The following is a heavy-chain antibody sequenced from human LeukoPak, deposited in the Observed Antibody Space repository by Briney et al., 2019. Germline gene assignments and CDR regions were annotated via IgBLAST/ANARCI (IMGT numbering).Heavy chain of an antibody. CDR2: INQGGTT. CDR1: GGPFSGYY. V-gene: IGHV4-34*01. D-gene: IGHD5-12*01. Sequence: PSETLSLTCAVYGGPFSGYYWTWIRQPPGKGLEWIGEINQGGTTNYNPSLRSRVTILIDTSRNQFSLRLSSVTAADTAVYYCARRRLVSGYRGNVGHEDFDYWGQGSLVTVSS. CDR3: ARRRLVSGYRGNVGHEDFDY. J-gene: IGHJ4*02.